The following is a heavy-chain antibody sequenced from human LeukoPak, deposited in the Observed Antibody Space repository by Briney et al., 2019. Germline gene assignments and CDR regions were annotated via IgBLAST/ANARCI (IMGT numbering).Heavy chain of an antibody. CDR1: GGSISSYY. J-gene: IGHJ5*02. CDR2: IYYSGNT. Sequence: NPSETLSLTCTVSGGSISSYYWSWIRQPPGKGLQWIGFIYYSGNTNYNPSLKSRVTISVDTSKNQFSLKLSSVTAADTAVYYCARHDPGIGWFDPWGQGTLVTVSP. D-gene: IGHD1-14*01. V-gene: IGHV4-59*08. CDR3: ARHDPGIGWFDP.